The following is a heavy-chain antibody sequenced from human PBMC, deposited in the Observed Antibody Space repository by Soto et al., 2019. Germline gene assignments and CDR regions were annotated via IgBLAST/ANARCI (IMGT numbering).Heavy chain of an antibody. Sequence: QITLKESGPTLVKPTQTLTLTCTFSGFSLSTSGVGVGWIRQPPGKALEWLALIYWDDDKRYSPSLQRRLTMTKEPSKNQVVLTMTNMDPVDTASYYCAHSGWELLSNWGQGTLVTVSS. V-gene: IGHV2-5*02. CDR2: IYWDDDK. J-gene: IGHJ4*02. CDR1: GFSLSTSGVG. CDR3: AHSGWELLSN. D-gene: IGHD1-26*01.